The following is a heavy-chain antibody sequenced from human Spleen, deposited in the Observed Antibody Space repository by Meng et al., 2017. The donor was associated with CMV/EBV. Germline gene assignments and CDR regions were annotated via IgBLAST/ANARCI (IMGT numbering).Heavy chain of an antibody. J-gene: IGHJ5*02. Sequence: ASVKVSCKASGYTFTNYGISWVRQAPGQGLEWMGWINIDSGKTNYAQKVQGRVTMTADTSTSTAYMEVRRLRSDDTAVYYCARDRGFLTTNWFDPWGQGTLVTVSS. D-gene: IGHD3-10*01. CDR2: INIDSGKT. CDR1: GYTFTNYG. V-gene: IGHV1-18*01. CDR3: ARDRGFLTTNWFDP.